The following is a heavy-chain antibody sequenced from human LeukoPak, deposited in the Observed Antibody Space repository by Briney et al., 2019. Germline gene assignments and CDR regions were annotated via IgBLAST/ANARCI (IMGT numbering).Heavy chain of an antibody. CDR3: VRRLDS. J-gene: IGHJ4*02. CDR2: ISANSATM. Sequence: GGSLRLSCAASGFTFSSYNMHWVRQAPGKGLEWISFISANSATMYYADSVKGRFTISRDNAENSLYLQMNGLRPEDTAVYYCVRRLDSWGQGTLVTVSS. CDR1: GFTFSSYN. V-gene: IGHV3-48*01.